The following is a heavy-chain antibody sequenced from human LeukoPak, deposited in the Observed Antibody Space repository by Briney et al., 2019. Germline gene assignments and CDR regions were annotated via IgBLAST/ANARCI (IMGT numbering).Heavy chain of an antibody. Sequence: GASVKVSCKASGGTFSSYAISWVRQAPGQGLEWMGGIIPIFGTANYAQKFQGRVTITADESTSTAYMELSSLRSEDTAVYYCARANYYYDSSGYIRRLYYFDYWGQGTLVTVSS. CDR1: GGTFSSYA. CDR2: IIPIFGTA. D-gene: IGHD3-22*01. V-gene: IGHV1-69*13. J-gene: IGHJ4*02. CDR3: ARANYYYDSSGYIRRLYYFDY.